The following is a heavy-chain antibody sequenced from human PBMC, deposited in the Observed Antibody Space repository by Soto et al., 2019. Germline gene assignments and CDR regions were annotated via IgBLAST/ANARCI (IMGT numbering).Heavy chain of an antibody. V-gene: IGHV3-21*01. D-gene: IGHD3-16*01. CDR3: ASILRGTVGYYYYGMGV. CDR1: GFTFSSHA. CDR2: ISGSSSYI. J-gene: IGHJ6*02. Sequence: PGGSLRLSCAASGFTFSSHAMSWVRQAPGKGLEWVSVISGSSSYIYYADSVKGRFTISRDNAKNSLYLQMNSLRAEDTAVYYCASILRGTVGYYYYGMGVWGQGTTVTVSS.